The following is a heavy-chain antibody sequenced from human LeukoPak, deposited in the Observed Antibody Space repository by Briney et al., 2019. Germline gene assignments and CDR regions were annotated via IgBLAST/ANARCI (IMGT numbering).Heavy chain of an antibody. V-gene: IGHV3-49*03. J-gene: IGHJ4*02. CDR3: TREIRYFDWFQADY. CDR1: GFTFGDHS. CDR2: IRSKAYGGTA. Sequence: PGRSLGLSCTASGFTFGDHSVSWFRQAPGKGLEWVGFIRSKAYGGTAEYAASVKGRFTISRDDSKSVAYLQMDSLKTEDTAVYYCTREIRYFDWFQADYWGQGTLVTVSS. D-gene: IGHD3-9*01.